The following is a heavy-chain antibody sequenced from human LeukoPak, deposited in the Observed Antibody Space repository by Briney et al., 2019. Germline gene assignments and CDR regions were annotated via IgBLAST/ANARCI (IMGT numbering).Heavy chain of an antibody. V-gene: IGHV5-51*01. CDR2: IYPGDSDT. J-gene: IGHJ3*02. CDR1: GYSFTSYW. D-gene: IGHD5-12*01. CDR3: ARSRWLPYDAFDI. Sequence: GGSLQISCKGSGYSFTSYWIGWVRQMPGKGLEWMGIIYPGDSDTRYSPSFQGQVTISADKSISTACLQWSSLKASDTAMYHCARSRWLPYDAFDIWGQGTMVTVSS.